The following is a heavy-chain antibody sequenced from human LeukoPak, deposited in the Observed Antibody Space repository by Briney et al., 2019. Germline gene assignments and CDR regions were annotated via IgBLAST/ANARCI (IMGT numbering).Heavy chain of an antibody. D-gene: IGHD3-3*01. J-gene: IGHJ4*02. Sequence: SETLSLTCAVSGYSISSGRYWGWVRQPPGKGLEWIGSLSHSGSIYYNPSLESRVTKSVDTSKNQFSLKLSSVTAADTAVYYCARARSGYLFDYWGQGTLVTVSS. CDR3: ARARSGYLFDY. V-gene: IGHV4-38-2*01. CDR1: GYSISSGRY. CDR2: LSHSGSI.